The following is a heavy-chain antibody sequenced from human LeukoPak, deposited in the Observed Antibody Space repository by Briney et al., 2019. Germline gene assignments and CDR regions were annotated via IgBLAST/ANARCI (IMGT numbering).Heavy chain of an antibody. Sequence: PGTPSLTCSVSGDSIRKDNWWTWVRRSPGKGLEWLGEIYDSGKTNYHPSLRSRIAISIDTAKRQFSLELTAVTAADTAVYYCANHYSGYIDYWGQGTLVTVSS. V-gene: IGHV4-4*03. CDR1: GDSIRKDNW. D-gene: IGHD5-12*01. CDR3: ANHYSGYIDY. CDR2: IYDSGKT. J-gene: IGHJ4*02.